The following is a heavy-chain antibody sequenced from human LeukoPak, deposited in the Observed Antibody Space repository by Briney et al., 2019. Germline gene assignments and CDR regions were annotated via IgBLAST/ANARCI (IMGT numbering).Heavy chain of an antibody. CDR2: IWYGGSNK. V-gene: IGHV3-30*02. Sequence: GGSLRLSCAASGFTFSSYGMHWVRQAPGKGLEWVAVIWYGGSNKYYADSVKGRFTISRDNSKNTLYLQMNSLRAEDTAVYYCAKDSRPYSSGWYYFDYWGQGTLVTVSS. J-gene: IGHJ4*02. CDR3: AKDSRPYSSGWYYFDY. D-gene: IGHD6-19*01. CDR1: GFTFSSYG.